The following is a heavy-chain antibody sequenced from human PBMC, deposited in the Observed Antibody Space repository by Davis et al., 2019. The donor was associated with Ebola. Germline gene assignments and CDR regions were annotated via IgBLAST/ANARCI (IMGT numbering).Heavy chain of an antibody. V-gene: IGHV4-59*01. J-gene: IGHJ4*02. CDR2: IHFSGNT. CDR3: ARAPGHLGELSLVPFDF. D-gene: IGHD3-16*02. Sequence: MPSETLSLTCTVSGGSISTYYWTWIRQPPGKGLESIGHIHFSGNTHYNPSLKSRVTISLDSSKNQVSLKMNSVTAADTAVYYCARAPGHLGELSLVPFDFWCQGTLVTVSS. CDR1: GGSISTYY.